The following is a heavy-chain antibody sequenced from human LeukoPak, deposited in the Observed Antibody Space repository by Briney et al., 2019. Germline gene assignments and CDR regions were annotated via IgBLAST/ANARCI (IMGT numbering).Heavy chain of an antibody. D-gene: IGHD2-15*01. CDR1: GFTFDDYA. CDR2: ISWNSGSI. J-gene: IGHJ6*02. V-gene: IGHV3-9*01. CDR3: AKDGGSGSSHNYYYGMDV. Sequence: SLRLSCAASGFTFDDYAMHWVRQAPGKGLEWVSGISWNSGSIGYADSVKGRFTISRDNAKNSLYLQMNSLRAEDTALYYCAKDGGSGSSHNYYYGMDVWGQGTTVTVSS.